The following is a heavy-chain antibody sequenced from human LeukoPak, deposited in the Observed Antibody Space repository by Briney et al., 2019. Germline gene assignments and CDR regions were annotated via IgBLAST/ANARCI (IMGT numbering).Heavy chain of an antibody. D-gene: IGHD3-16*01. J-gene: IGHJ4*02. CDR1: GFTFSSYA. CDR2: ISGSGGST. V-gene: IGHV3-23*01. CDR3: AKESYGMSSGWGSYDSMRFFDY. Sequence: PGGSLRLSCAASGFTFSSYAMSWVRQAPGKGLEWVSAISGSGGSTYYADSAKGRFTISRDNSKNTLYLQMNSLRAEDTAVYYCAKESYGMSSGWGSYDSMRFFDYWGQGTLVTVSS.